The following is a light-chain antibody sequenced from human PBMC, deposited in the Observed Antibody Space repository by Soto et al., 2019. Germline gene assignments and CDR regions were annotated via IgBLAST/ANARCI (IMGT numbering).Light chain of an antibody. CDR1: QSVSGN. Sequence: EIVMTQSPATLSVSPGERATLSCRASQSVSGNLAWYQQKPGQAPRLLIYGASTRATCIPDKFSGSGSGTEFTLTISSLQSEDFAVYYCQQYNNWPQSCGQGTKVEIK. J-gene: IGKJ1*01. V-gene: IGKV3-15*01. CDR3: QQYNNWPQS. CDR2: GAS.